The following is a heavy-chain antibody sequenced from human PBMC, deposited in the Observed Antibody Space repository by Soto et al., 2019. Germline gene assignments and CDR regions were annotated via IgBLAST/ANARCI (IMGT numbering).Heavy chain of an antibody. CDR2: IYYSGST. Sequence: QLQLQESGPGLVKPSETLSLTCTVSGGSISSSSYYWGWIRQPPGKGLEWIGSIYYSGSTYYNPSLKSRVTISVXXSKNXXSLXXXSXXXXXXXXXXXXXXXXXXXXXXVYXGQGTLVTVSS. CDR1: GGSISSSSYY. J-gene: IGHJ4*02. CDR3: XXXXXXXXXXXVY. V-gene: IGHV4-39*01.